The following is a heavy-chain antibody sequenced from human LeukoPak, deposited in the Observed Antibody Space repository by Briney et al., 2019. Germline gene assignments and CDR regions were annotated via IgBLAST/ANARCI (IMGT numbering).Heavy chain of an antibody. V-gene: IGHV3-30*02. J-gene: IGHJ4*02. D-gene: IGHD3-22*01. CDR2: IWNDGTTE. CDR1: GFTFGHCG. Sequence: GGSLRLSCAASGFTFGHCGMHWVRQAPGKGLEWVAVIWNDGTTEFYADSVKGRFTISRDNAKNTLYLQLNSLRAEDTAVYYCAKGEYYDDSSGYPEYWGQGTLVTVSS. CDR3: AKGEYYDDSSGYPEY.